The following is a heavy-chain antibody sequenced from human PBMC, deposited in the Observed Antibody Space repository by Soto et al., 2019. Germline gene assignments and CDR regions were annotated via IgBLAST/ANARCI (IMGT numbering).Heavy chain of an antibody. V-gene: IGHV1-18*01. CDR3: ARDYYDSSGYYFRRWANGMDV. CDR1: GYTFTNYG. Sequence: ASVKVSCKASGYTFTNYGISCVRQAPGQGLEWMGWISAYDGNTNYAQKLQGRVTMTTDTSTSTAYMELRSLRSDDTAVYYCARDYYDSSGYYFRRWANGMDVWGQGTTVTVSS. J-gene: IGHJ6*02. D-gene: IGHD3-22*01. CDR2: ISAYDGNT.